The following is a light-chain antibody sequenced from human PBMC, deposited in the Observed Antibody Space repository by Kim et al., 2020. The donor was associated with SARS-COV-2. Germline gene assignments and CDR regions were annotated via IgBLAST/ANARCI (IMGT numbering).Light chain of an antibody. J-gene: IGKJ5*01. V-gene: IGKV1-9*01. Sequence: IQLTQSPSSLSASVGDRVTITCRASHDISSYLAWYQQKPGKAPNLLISAASTLHSGVPSRFSGSGSGTDFTLTITGLQPEDFATYYCQELNSFPPFGQGTRREIK. CDR2: AAS. CDR3: QELNSFPP. CDR1: HDISSY.